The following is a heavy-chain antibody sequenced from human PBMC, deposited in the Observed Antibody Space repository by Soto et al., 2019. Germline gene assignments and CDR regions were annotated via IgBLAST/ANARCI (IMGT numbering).Heavy chain of an antibody. CDR3: ARFSAAAGLY. J-gene: IGHJ4*02. V-gene: IGHV3-48*03. CDR2: ISSSGSTI. CDR1: GFTFSSYE. Sequence: EVQLVESGGGLVQPGGSLRLSCAASGFTFSSYEMNWVRQAPGKGLEWVSYISSSGSTIYYADSVKGRFTISRDNAKNSMDLQMNSLRAEDTAVYYCARFSAAAGLYWGQGTLVTVSS. D-gene: IGHD6-13*01.